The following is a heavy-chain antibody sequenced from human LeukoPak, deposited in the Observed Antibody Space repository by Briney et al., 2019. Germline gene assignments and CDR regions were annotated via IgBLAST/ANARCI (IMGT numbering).Heavy chain of an antibody. CDR1: GFTFRRYW. J-gene: IGHJ4*02. V-gene: IGHV3-7*01. Sequence: PGGSLRLSCAASGFTFRRYWMSWARQASGKGLEWVANIKQDGSEKYYVDSVKGRFTISRDNAKSTLYLQMNSLRAEDTAVYYCARDEGVGTSIRGFDYWGQGTLVTVSS. CDR2: IKQDGSEK. D-gene: IGHD1-7*01. CDR3: ARDEGVGTSIRGFDY.